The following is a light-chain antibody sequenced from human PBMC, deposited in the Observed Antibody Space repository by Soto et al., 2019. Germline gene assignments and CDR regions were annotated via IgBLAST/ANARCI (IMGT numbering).Light chain of an antibody. V-gene: IGLV2-14*01. J-gene: IGLJ3*02. CDR3: TSYTTSRTHWV. Sequence: QSALTQPASVSGSPGQSITISCTGTSSDGGGYNYVSWYQQHPGKAPKLMIYEVSNRPSGVSNRFSGSKSGNTASLTISGLQAEDEADYYCTSYTTSRTHWVFGGGTKLTVL. CDR2: EVS. CDR1: SSDGGGYNY.